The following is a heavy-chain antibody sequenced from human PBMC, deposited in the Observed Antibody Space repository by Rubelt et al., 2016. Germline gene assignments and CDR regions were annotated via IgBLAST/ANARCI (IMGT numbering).Heavy chain of an antibody. J-gene: IGHJ4*02. V-gene: IGHV4-59*08. CDR2: SHYSGTT. CDR3: ARRRRDSSAYVFDY. Sequence: GWIRRPPGKGLEWIGYSHYSGTTNYSPSLRSRVTMSVDTSQNQVSLRLTSVTAADTAVYYCARRRRDSSAYVFDYWGQGSLVTVSP. D-gene: IGHD3-22*01.